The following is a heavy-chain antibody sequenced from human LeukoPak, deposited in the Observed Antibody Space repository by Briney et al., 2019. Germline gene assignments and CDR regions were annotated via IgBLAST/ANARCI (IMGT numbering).Heavy chain of an antibody. V-gene: IGHV3-48*02. D-gene: IGHD5-12*01. J-gene: IGHJ4*02. CDR3: ARAMRSGYDY. Sequence: GGSLRLSCAASGFTFSSYDMNWVRQAPGKRLEWVSYISSSSDSICYADSVKGRFTISRDNAENSLYLQLNSLRDEDTAVYYCARAMRSGYDYWGQGTLVTVSS. CDR2: ISSSSDSI. CDR1: GFTFSSYD.